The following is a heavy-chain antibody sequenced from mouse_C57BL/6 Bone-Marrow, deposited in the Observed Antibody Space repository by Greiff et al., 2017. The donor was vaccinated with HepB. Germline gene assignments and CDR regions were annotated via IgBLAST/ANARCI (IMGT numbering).Heavy chain of an antibody. CDR2: IYPRSGNT. Sequence: QVQLKESGAELARPGASVKLSCKASGYTFTSYGISWVKQRTGQGLEWIGEIYPRSGNTYYNEKFKGKATLTADKSSSTAYMELRSLTSEDSAVYFCARSSLYYGSSTRDYWGQGTTLTVSS. CDR1: GYTFTSYG. CDR3: ARSSLYYGSSTRDY. J-gene: IGHJ2*01. D-gene: IGHD1-1*01. V-gene: IGHV1-81*01.